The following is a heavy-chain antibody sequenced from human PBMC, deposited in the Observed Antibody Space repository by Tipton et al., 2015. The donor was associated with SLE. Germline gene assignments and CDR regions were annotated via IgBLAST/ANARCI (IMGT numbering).Heavy chain of an antibody. V-gene: IGHV4-59*11. D-gene: IGHD6-13*01. CDR2: IYYSGST. CDR1: GGSISSHY. CDR3: ARGFSSNWYLDS. Sequence: LRLSCTVSGGSISSHYWSWIRQPPGKGLEWIGYIYYSGSTNYNPSLKSRVTISVDTSKNQFSLKLSSVTAADTAVYYCARGFSSNWYLDSWGQGTLVTVSS. J-gene: IGHJ4*02.